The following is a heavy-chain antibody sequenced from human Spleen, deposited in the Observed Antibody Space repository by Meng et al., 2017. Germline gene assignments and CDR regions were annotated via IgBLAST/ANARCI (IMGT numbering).Heavy chain of an antibody. Sequence: HVQVGQAGAEVKKAGSSVKGSGKASGGTFRSYAISWVRQAPGQGLEWMGWIIPIFGTANYAQKFQGRVTITADESTSTAYMELSSLRSEDTAVYYCARGRDPNYYDSRAYLRDYWGQGTLVTVSS. J-gene: IGHJ4*02. V-gene: IGHV1-69*01. CDR3: ARGRDPNYYDSRAYLRDY. D-gene: IGHD3-22*01. CDR1: GGTFRSYA. CDR2: IIPIFGTA.